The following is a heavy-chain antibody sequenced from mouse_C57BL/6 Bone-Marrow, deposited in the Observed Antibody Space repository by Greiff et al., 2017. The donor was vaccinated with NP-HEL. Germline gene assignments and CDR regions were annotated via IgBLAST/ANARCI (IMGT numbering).Heavy chain of an antibody. CDR2: IYPGSGNT. Sequence: VQLQQSGAELVRPGASVKLSCKASGYTFTDYYINWVKQRPGQGLEWIARIYPGSGNTYYNEKFKGKATLTAEKSSSTAYMQLSSLTSEDSAVYFCARWITTTVGPYYFDYWGQGTTLTVSS. D-gene: IGHD1-1*01. CDR1: GYTFTDYY. CDR3: ARWITTTVGPYYFDY. V-gene: IGHV1-76*01. J-gene: IGHJ2*01.